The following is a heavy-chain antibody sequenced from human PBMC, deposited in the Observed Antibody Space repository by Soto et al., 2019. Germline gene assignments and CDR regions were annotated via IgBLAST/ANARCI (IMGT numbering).Heavy chain of an antibody. V-gene: IGHV5-51*01. Sequence: PGVFLQISWKGSGYSFISYWIGWVLQMPGKGLEWMGIIYPGDSDTRYSPSFQGQVTISADKSISTAYLQWSSLKASDTAMYYCARLGDIVVVVAATEHYAFDIWGQGTMVTVSS. D-gene: IGHD2-15*01. CDR1: GYSFISYW. CDR3: ARLGDIVVVVAATEHYAFDI. J-gene: IGHJ3*02. CDR2: IYPGDSDT.